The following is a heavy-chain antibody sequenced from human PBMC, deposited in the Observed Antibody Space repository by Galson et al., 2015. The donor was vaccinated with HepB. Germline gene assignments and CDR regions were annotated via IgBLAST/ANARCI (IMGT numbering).Heavy chain of an antibody. Sequence: LRLSCAASGFTFSSYEMNWVRQAPGKGLEWVSYISSSGSAIYYADSVKGRFTISRDNAKKSLYLQMNSLRAEDTAVYYCAREPYDFWRGYSPSGSYYLDYWGQGTWSPSPQ. CDR2: ISSSGSAI. D-gene: IGHD3-3*01. J-gene: IGHJ4*02. CDR1: GFTFSSYE. V-gene: IGHV3-48*03. CDR3: AREPYDFWRGYSPSGSYYLDY.